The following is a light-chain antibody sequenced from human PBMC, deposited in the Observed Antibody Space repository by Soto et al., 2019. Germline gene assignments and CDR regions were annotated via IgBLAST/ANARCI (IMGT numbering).Light chain of an antibody. Sequence: QSVLTQPPSASGTPGQRVTFSCSGGRSNIGSNYVFWYQQFPGTAPKLLIYRNNQRPSGVPDRFSGSKSGTSASLAISGLRSEDEADYYCTSWDDSLYHVVFGGGTKVTVL. CDR3: TSWDDSLYHVV. J-gene: IGLJ2*01. V-gene: IGLV1-47*01. CDR2: RNN. CDR1: RSNIGSNY.